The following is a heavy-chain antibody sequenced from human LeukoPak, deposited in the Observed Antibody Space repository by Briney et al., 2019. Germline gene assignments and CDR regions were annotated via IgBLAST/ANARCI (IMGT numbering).Heavy chain of an antibody. V-gene: IGHV1-24*01. J-gene: IGHJ4*02. CDR3: ATVLAETYFFDF. CDR1: RYTLTELS. CDR2: FDIEYSEL. Sequence: ASVKVSCKVSRYTLTELSMHWVRQAPGKGLEWMGGFDIEYSELIIYAQKFQGRVTMTEDTSTNTAYMQLSSLTSEDTALYYCATVLAETYFFDFWGQGTLVTVSS. D-gene: IGHD5-24*01.